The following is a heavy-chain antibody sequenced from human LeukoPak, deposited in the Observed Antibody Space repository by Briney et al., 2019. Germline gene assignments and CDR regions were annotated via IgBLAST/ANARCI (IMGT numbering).Heavy chain of an antibody. Sequence: GGSLRLSCAASGFTFSGSAMHWVRQASGKGLEWVGRIRSKVNSYATAYAASVKGRFTISRDDSKNTAYLQMNSLKTEDTAVYYCHLGYTAMVTVWGQGTLVTVSS. D-gene: IGHD5-18*01. CDR1: GFTFSGSA. CDR3: HLGYTAMVTV. V-gene: IGHV3-73*01. J-gene: IGHJ4*02. CDR2: IRSKVNSYAT.